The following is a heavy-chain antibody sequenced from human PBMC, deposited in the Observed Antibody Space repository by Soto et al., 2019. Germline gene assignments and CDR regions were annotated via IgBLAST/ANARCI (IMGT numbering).Heavy chain of an antibody. V-gene: IGHV4-59*11. J-gene: IGHJ4*02. Sequence: QVPLQAAGPGLVKPSETLSLTCFVSGDAFSRHYWCWMRQPPGQGLEWIGHINYSGTTDFNPSLMRRVTILITSKNQCSINLSSVTSADSAVYFCARSFFADGGPTVDRGQATLVSVPS. CDR2: INYSGTT. CDR3: ARSFFADGGPTVD. D-gene: IGHD2-15*01. CDR1: GDAFSRHY.